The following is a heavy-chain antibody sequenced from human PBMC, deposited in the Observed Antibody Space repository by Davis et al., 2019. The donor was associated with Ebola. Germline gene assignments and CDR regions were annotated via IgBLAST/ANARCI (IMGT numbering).Heavy chain of an antibody. CDR2: IIPILGIA. CDR3: ARVVVVDGFYYYAMDV. J-gene: IGHJ6*02. CDR1: GGTFSSYA. V-gene: IGHV1-69*04. Sequence: SVKVSCKASGGTFSSYAISWVRQAPGQGLEWMGRIIPILGIANYAQKFQGRVTITADKSTSTAYMELSSLRSEDTAVYYCARVVVVDGFYYYAMDVWGQGTTVTVSS. D-gene: IGHD2-15*01.